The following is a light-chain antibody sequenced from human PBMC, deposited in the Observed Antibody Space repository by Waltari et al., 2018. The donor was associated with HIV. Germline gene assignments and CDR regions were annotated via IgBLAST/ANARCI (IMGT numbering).Light chain of an antibody. Sequence: QSALTQPASVSGSPRQSITISCTGTSSDVGGYNYVSWYQQHPGKAPKLMIYDVSNRPSGLSDRFSGSKSGNTASLTISGLQAEDDADYYCSSYTSSSTPYVFGTGTKVTVL. CDR3: SSYTSSSTPYV. J-gene: IGLJ1*01. CDR2: DVS. V-gene: IGLV2-14*03. CDR1: SSDVGGYNY.